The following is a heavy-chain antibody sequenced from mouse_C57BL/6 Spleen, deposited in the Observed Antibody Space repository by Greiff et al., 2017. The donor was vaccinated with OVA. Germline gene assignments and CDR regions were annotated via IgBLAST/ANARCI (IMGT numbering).Heavy chain of an antibody. J-gene: IGHJ4*01. CDR1: GYTFTSYG. CDR2: IYPRSGNT. CDR3: ARRGYYPYAMDY. V-gene: IGHV1-81*01. Sequence: VKLQESGAELARPGASVKLSCKASGYTFTSYGISWVKQRTGQGLEWIGEIYPRSGNTYYNEKFKGKATLTADKSSSTAYMELRSLTSEDSAVYFCARRGYYPYAMDYWGQGTSVTVSS. D-gene: IGHD2-3*01.